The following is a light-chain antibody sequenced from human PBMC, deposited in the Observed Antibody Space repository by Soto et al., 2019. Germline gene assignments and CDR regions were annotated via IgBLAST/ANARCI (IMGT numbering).Light chain of an antibody. CDR3: QQYNNWPSWT. Sequence: EIVMTQSPATLSVSPGERATLSCRASQSISSNLAWYQQKPGQAPRLLIYSASTRATGIPAGFSGSGSGTEFTLTISSLQSEEFAVYYCQQYNNWPSWTFGQGTQVEI. V-gene: IGKV3-15*01. J-gene: IGKJ1*01. CDR2: SAS. CDR1: QSISSN.